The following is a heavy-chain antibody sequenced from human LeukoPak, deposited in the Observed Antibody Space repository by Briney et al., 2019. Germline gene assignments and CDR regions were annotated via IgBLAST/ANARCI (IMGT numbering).Heavy chain of an antibody. CDR2: ITPILGIA. CDR3: ARVGNYYDSSGYYLAYFDY. D-gene: IGHD3-22*01. Sequence: ASMKVSCKASGGTFSSYAISWVRQAPGQGLEWMGRITPILGIANYAQKFQGRVTITADKSTSTAYMELSSLRSEDTAVYYCARVGNYYDSSGYYLAYFDYWGQGTLVTVSS. J-gene: IGHJ4*02. CDR1: GGTFSSYA. V-gene: IGHV1-69*04.